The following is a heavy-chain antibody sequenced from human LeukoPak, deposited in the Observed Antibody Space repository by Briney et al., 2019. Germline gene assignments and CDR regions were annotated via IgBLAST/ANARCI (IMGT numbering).Heavy chain of an antibody. Sequence: GGSLRLSCAASGFTFSSYTMHWVRQAPGKGLEYVSVISSNGGTTYYANSVKGRFTISRDNSKNTLYLQMGSLRAEDMAVYYCARGEVVTAIDYWGQGALVTVSS. V-gene: IGHV3-64*01. CDR3: ARGEVVTAIDY. D-gene: IGHD2-21*02. J-gene: IGHJ4*02. CDR1: GFTFSSYT. CDR2: ISSNGGTT.